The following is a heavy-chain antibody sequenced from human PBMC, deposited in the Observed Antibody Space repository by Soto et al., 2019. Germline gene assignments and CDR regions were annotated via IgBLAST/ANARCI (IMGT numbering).Heavy chain of an antibody. Sequence: GGSLRLSCVASGFGFHTYWMHWVRQVPGKGLVWVARINSDGDTSTYADSVKGRFSISRDNTNNTLYLQMNSLRVEDTAMYYCVREPWGFSGTWYDYWGQGTLVTVS. CDR3: VREPWGFSGTWYDY. CDR1: GFGFHTYW. V-gene: IGHV3-74*01. J-gene: IGHJ4*02. D-gene: IGHD6-13*01. CDR2: INSDGDTS.